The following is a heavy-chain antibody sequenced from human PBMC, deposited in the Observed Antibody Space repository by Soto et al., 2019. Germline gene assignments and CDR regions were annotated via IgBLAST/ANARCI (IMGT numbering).Heavy chain of an antibody. CDR2: INAGNGNT. Sequence: QVQLVQSGAEVKKPGASVKVSCKASGYTFTSYAMHWVRQAPGQRLEWMGWINAGNGNTKYSQKFQGRVTITRDTSASTGYMGLRRLRSEDTAVCYCARDPCIPRCPDYWGQGTLVPVSS. V-gene: IGHV1-3*01. CDR3: ARDPCIPRCPDY. D-gene: IGHD2-15*01. CDR1: GYTFTSYA. J-gene: IGHJ4*02.